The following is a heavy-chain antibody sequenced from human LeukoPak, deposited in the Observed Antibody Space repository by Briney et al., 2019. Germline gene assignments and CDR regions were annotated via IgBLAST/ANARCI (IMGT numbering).Heavy chain of an antibody. J-gene: IGHJ5*02. Sequence: PGGSLRLSCAASGFTFSSYWMSWVRQAPGKGLEWVAVIWYGGSNKYYADSVKGRFTISRDNSKNTLYLQMNSLRAEDTAVYYCAKDLGYSRAXWFDP. V-gene: IGHV3-30*02. D-gene: IGHD6-13*01. CDR3: AKDLGYSRAXWFDP. CDR2: IWYGGSNK. CDR1: GFTFSSYW.